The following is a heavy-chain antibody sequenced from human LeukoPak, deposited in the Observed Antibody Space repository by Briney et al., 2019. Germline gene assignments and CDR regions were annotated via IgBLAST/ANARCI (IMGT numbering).Heavy chain of an antibody. Sequence: PGGSLRLSCAASEFTFSSYAMSRVRQAPGKGVEWVSCISGSGGVTNTADSVKGRSTTSRDNSKNTLHLQMNSLRAEDTAVYYCAKAKSGWHLFDYWGQGTLVTVSS. CDR1: EFTFSSYA. J-gene: IGHJ4*02. CDR2: ISGSGGVT. CDR3: AKAKSGWHLFDY. D-gene: IGHD6-19*01. V-gene: IGHV3-23*01.